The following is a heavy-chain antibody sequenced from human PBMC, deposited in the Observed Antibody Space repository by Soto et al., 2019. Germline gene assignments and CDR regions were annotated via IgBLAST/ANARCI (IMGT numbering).Heavy chain of an antibody. CDR1: GDSISNLDYF. CDR3: ARGRYCLTGRCFPNWFDS. D-gene: IGHD7-27*01. CDR2: IYKSATT. V-gene: IGHV4-30-4*01. J-gene: IGHJ5*01. Sequence: SETLSLTCSVSGDSISNLDYFWAWIRQPPGQALEYIGYIYKSATTYYNPSSESRVAISVDTSKSQFSRNVTSVTAADTAVYYCARGRYCLTGRCFPNWFDSWGPGALVTVSS.